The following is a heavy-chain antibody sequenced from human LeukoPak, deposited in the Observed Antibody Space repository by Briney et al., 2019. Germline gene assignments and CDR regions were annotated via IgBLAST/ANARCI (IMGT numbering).Heavy chain of an antibody. D-gene: IGHD6-6*01. J-gene: IGHJ6*02. CDR3: AGYSSSSLYYYYGMDV. V-gene: IGHV4-39*01. Sequence: SETLSLTCTVSGGSISSSSYYWGWIRQPPGKGLEWIGSIYYSGSTYYNPSLKSRVTISVDTSKNQFSLKLSSVTAADTAVYYCAGYSSSSLYYYYGMDVWGQGTTVTDSS. CDR2: IYYSGST. CDR1: GGSISSSSYY.